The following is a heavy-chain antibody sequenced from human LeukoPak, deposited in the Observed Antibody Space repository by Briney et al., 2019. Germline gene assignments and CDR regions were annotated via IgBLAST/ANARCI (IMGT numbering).Heavy chain of an antibody. CDR3: AGVSPNDFWSGPYY. CDR2: ISAYNGNT. CDR1: GYTFTSYG. V-gene: IGHV1-18*01. Sequence: GASVKVSCKASGYTFTSYGISWVRQAPGQGLEWMGWISAYNGNTNYAQKLQGRVIMTTDTSTSTAYMELRSLRSDDTAVYYCAGVSPNDFWSGPYYWGQGTLVTVSS. J-gene: IGHJ4*02. D-gene: IGHD3-3*01.